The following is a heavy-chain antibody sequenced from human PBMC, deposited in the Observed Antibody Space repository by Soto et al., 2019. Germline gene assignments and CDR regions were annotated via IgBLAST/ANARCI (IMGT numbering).Heavy chain of an antibody. CDR2: ISSGGST. Sequence: GGSLRLSCAASGFTFSSYSMNWVRQAPGKGLEWVSSISSGGSTYYADSVKGRFTISRDNSKNTLYLQMNSLRAEDTTVYYCAKDLRSSVVPAAMSVWGKGTTVTVSS. V-gene: IGHV3-23*01. J-gene: IGHJ6*04. CDR3: AKDLRSSVVPAAMSV. D-gene: IGHD2-2*01. CDR1: GFTFSSYS.